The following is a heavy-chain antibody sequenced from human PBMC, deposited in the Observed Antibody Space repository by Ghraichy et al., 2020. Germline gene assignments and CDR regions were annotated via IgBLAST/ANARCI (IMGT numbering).Heavy chain of an antibody. CDR2: ISSSGLRT. V-gene: IGHV3-23*01. J-gene: IGHJ4*02. Sequence: GGSLRLSCAASGFNSGTFAMSWVRQAPGKGLELVSGISSSGLRTYYADSVKGRFTISRDSSKNTLFLQMNGLRAGDTDLYYCAKQKGLLRENYAFDYWGPGTLVTVSS. CDR1: GFNSGTFA. D-gene: IGHD1-7*01. CDR3: AKQKGLLRENYAFDY.